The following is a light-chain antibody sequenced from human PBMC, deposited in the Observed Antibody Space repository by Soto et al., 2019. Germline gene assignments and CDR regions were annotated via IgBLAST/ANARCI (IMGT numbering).Light chain of an antibody. Sequence: HPASVSGSPGQSITISCTGTSSDVGRYNYVSWFQQHPGKAPKLMIFEVSTRPSGVSNRFSGSKSGNTASLTISGLQIEDEADYYCCSYTSSTSAVFGGGTKLTVL. CDR3: CSYTSSTSAV. CDR2: EVS. J-gene: IGLJ2*01. V-gene: IGLV2-14*01. CDR1: SSDVGRYNY.